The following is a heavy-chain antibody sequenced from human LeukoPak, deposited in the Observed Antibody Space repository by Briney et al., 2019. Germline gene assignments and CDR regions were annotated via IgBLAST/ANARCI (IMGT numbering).Heavy chain of an antibody. CDR1: GYTFTGYY. J-gene: IGHJ4*02. CDR2: INPNSGGT. D-gene: IGHD3-22*01. CDR3: AREPMDYYDSSGYLDY. V-gene: IGHV1-2*02. Sequence: GASVKVSCKASGYTFTGYYMHWVRQAPGQGLEWMGWINPNSGGTNYAQKFQGRVTMTRDTSISTAYMELSRLRSDDTAVYYCAREPMDYYDSSGYLDYWGQGTLVTVSS.